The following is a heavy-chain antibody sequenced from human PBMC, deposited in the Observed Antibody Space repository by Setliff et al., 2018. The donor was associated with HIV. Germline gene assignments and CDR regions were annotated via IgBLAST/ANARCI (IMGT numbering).Heavy chain of an antibody. V-gene: IGHV1-8*02. Sequence: ASVKVSCKASGYTFTSYDINWVRQATGQGLEWMGWMNPDSGNTGYAQKFQGRVTMTRNTSISTAYMELSSLRSEDTAVYYCARGAWYTSGWYSSRYMDVWGKGTTVTVSS. J-gene: IGHJ6*03. D-gene: IGHD6-19*01. CDR2: MNPDSGNT. CDR1: GYTFTSYD. CDR3: ARGAWYTSGWYSSRYMDV.